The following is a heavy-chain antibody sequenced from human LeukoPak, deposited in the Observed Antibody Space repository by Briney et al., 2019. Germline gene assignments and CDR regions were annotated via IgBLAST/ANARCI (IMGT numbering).Heavy chain of an antibody. D-gene: IGHD5-18*01. Sequence: SETLSLTCAVYGGSFSGYYWSWIRQPPGKGLEWIGEISHSGSTNYNPSLKSRVTISVDTSKNQFSLKLSSVTAADTAVYYCARYTAMVFYYYYYYMDVWGKGTTVTVSS. CDR1: GGSFSGYY. V-gene: IGHV4-34*01. J-gene: IGHJ6*03. CDR3: ARYTAMVFYYYYYYMDV. CDR2: ISHSGST.